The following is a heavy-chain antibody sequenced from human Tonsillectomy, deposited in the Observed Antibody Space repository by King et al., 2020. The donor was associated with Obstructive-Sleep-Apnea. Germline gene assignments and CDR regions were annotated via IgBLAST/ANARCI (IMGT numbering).Heavy chain of an antibody. J-gene: IGHJ5*02. V-gene: IGHV3-33*01. CDR2: IWYDGSNK. CDR1: GFTFSSYG. CDR3: ARSSLRWLRGHWFDP. Sequence: HVQLVESGGGVVQPGRSLRLSCAASGFTFSSYGMHWVRQAPGKGLEWVAVIWYDGSNKYYADSVKGRFTISRDNSKNTLYLQMNSLRAEDTAVYYCARSSLRWLRGHWFDPWGQGTLVTVSS. D-gene: IGHD5-12*01.